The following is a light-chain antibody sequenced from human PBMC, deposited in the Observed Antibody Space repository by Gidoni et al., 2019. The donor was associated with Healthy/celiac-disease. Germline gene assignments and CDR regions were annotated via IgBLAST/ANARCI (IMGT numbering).Light chain of an antibody. J-gene: IGKJ1*01. CDR2: GAS. V-gene: IGKV3-20*01. CDR1: QSVSSSY. Sequence: DIVLTQSPGTLSLSPGERATLSCRASQSVSSSYLAWYQQKPGQAPRLLIYGASSRATGIPDRFSGRGSGTDFTLTISRLEPEDVAVYYCQQYGSSPETFXXXTKVEIK. CDR3: QQYGSSPET.